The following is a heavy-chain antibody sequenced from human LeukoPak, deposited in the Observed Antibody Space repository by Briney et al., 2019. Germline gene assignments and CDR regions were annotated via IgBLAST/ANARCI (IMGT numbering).Heavy chain of an antibody. V-gene: IGHV1-46*01. CDR1: GYTFTSYY. Sequence: ASVTVSFKASGYTFTSYYMHWVRPAPGQGLEWMGIINPSGGSTSYAQKFQGRVTMTSDTSTSTVYMELSSLRSEDTAVYYCARDNRIAATKANDYWGQGTLVTVSS. CDR3: ARDNRIAATKANDY. J-gene: IGHJ4*02. CDR2: INPSGGST. D-gene: IGHD4-11*01.